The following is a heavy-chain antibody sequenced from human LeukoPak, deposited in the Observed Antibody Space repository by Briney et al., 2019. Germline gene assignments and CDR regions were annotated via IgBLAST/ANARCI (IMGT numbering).Heavy chain of an antibody. D-gene: IGHD6-19*01. V-gene: IGHV4-59*01. CDR1: GASISSYY. Sequence: PSETLSLICTVSGASISSYYWSWIRQPPGKGLEWIGDIYYSGSIKYNPSLKSRVTMSVDTSKNQFSLKLSSVTAADTAVYYCARGGSSGWPGIDYWGQGTLVTVSS. CDR3: ARGGSSGWPGIDY. CDR2: IYYSGSI. J-gene: IGHJ4*02.